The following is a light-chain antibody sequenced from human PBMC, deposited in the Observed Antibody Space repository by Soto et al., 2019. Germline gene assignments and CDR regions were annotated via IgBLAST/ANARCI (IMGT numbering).Light chain of an antibody. CDR2: DAS. CDR3: QQYNDNSF. V-gene: IGKV1-5*01. Sequence: DIPMTQSPSTLSAYVGDRVTFTCRASQNIDGWLAWYQQKPGKAPNLLIFDASSLETGVSSRFSGSGSGAEFTLTISSLQPDDFATYYCQQYNDNSFFGQGTKLEIK. CDR1: QNIDGW. J-gene: IGKJ2*01.